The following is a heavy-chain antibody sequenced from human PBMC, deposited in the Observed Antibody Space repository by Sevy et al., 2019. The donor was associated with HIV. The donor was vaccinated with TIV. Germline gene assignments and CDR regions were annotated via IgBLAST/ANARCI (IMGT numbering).Heavy chain of an antibody. CDR2: INHSGST. V-gene: IGHV4-34*01. Sequence: SETLSLTCAVYGGSFSGYYWSWTRQPPGKGLEWIGEINHSGSTNYNPSLKSRVTISVDTSKNQFSLKLSSVTAADTAVYYCARGRGAIYYYYYGMDVWGQGTTVTVSS. J-gene: IGHJ6*02. D-gene: IGHD2-2*01. CDR3: ARGRGAIYYYYYGMDV. CDR1: GGSFSGYY.